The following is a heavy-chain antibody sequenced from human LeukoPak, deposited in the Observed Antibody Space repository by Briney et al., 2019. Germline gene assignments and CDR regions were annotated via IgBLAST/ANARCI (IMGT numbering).Heavy chain of an antibody. CDR3: ARESDPKRLDY. CDR1: GYSISSGYY. Sequence: SETLSLTCAVSGYSISSGYYWSWIRQPPGKGLEWIGEINHSGSTNYNPSLKSRVTISVDTSKNQFSLKLSSVTAADTAVYYCARESDPKRLDYWGQGTLVTVSS. J-gene: IGHJ4*02. V-gene: IGHV4-34*01. CDR2: INHSGST.